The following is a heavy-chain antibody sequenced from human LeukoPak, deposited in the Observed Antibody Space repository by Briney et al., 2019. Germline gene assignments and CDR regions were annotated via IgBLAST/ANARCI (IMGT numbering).Heavy chain of an antibody. CDR3: ARDGFGGSSDAFDI. CDR2: IYYSGST. D-gene: IGHD1-26*01. J-gene: IGHJ3*02. V-gene: IGHV4-59*01. Sequence: SETLSLTCTVSGGSISSYYWSWIRQPPGKGLEWIGYIYYSGSTNYNPSLKSRVTISVDTSKNQFSLKLSSVTAADTAVYYCARDGFGGSSDAFDIWGQGTMVTVSS. CDR1: GGSISSYY.